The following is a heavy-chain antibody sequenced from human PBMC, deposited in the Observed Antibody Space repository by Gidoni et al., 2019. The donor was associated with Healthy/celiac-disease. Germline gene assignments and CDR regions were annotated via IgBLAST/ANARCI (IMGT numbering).Heavy chain of an antibody. CDR3: AKDVVVVAATESAFDI. Sequence: VQLVESGGGLVQPGRSLRLSCAASGFPFDAYAMHWVRRAPGKGLEWGSGMSWNSGSIGYADSVKGRFTISRDNAKNSLYLQMNSLRAEDTALYYCAKDVVVVAATESAFDIWGQGTMVTVSS. V-gene: IGHV3-9*01. CDR2: MSWNSGSI. D-gene: IGHD2-15*01. J-gene: IGHJ3*02. CDR1: GFPFDAYA.